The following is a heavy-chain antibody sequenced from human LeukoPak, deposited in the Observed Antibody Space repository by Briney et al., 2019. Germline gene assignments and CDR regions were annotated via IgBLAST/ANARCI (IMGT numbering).Heavy chain of an antibody. Sequence: ASVKVSCKASGYSFTNYGITWIREAPGQGPEWLGWISGYNANAHHAQNFQGRVTLTTDTSTNTAYMELRGLTSDDTAMYYCARGGRGCSSIRCYWEDWFDPWGEGTLVIVSS. CDR1: GYSFTNYG. D-gene: IGHD2-2*01. V-gene: IGHV1-18*01. CDR2: ISGYNANA. J-gene: IGHJ5*02. CDR3: ARGGRGCSSIRCYWEDWFDP.